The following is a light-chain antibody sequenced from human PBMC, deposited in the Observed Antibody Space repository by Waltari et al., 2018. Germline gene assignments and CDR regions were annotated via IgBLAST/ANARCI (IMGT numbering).Light chain of an antibody. CDR2: DAS. CDR1: QRVGSY. CDR3: QQRSHWWT. J-gene: IGKJ1*01. Sequence: EIVLTQSPVTLSLSPGERATLSCRASQRVGSYLAWYQQRLGQPPRLLLFDASKRATGIPARFSGSGSETDCTLTISGLEPEDFAVYYCQQRSHWWTFGQGTKVEIK. V-gene: IGKV3-11*01.